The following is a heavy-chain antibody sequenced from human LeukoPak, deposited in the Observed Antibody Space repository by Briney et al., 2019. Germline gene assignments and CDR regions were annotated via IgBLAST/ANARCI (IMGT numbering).Heavy chain of an antibody. J-gene: IGHJ6*02. Sequence: SETLSLTCTVSGGSISSYYWSWIRQPPGKGLEWIGYIYYSGSTNYNPSLKSRVTISVDTSKNQFSLRLSSVTAADTAVYYCARDFGHSSGWSPYYYGMDVWGQGTTVTVSS. D-gene: IGHD6-19*01. CDR2: IYYSGST. CDR1: GGSISSYY. CDR3: ARDFGHSSGWSPYYYGMDV. V-gene: IGHV4-59*01.